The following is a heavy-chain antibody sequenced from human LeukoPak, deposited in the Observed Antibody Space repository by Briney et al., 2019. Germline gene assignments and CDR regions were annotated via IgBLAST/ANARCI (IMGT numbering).Heavy chain of an antibody. CDR2: ISSSSSYI. Sequence: SGGSLRLSCAASGFTFSIYSMNWVRQAPGKGLEWVSSISSSSSYIYYADSVKGRFTISRDNAKNSLYLQMNSLRAEDTAVYYCARGDGYNSPDAFDIWGQGTMVTVSS. CDR1: GFTFSIYS. J-gene: IGHJ3*02. CDR3: ARGDGYNSPDAFDI. D-gene: IGHD5-24*01. V-gene: IGHV3-21*01.